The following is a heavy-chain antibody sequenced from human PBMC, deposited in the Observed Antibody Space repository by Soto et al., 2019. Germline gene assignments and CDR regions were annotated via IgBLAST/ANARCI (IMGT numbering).Heavy chain of an antibody. Sequence: QVQLQESGPELVKPSGTLSHTCVVSGGSIRSSYWWSWVRQPPGKGLEWIGEIYHSGSTNYTPSLKRRVTISVDKSKHQYPLKLSSVTAAETAVYSSARVSGSYYDGMDVWGQGTTVTVSS. CDR1: GGSIRSSYW. CDR2: IYHSGST. V-gene: IGHV4-4*02. CDR3: ARVSGSYYDGMDV. J-gene: IGHJ6*02. D-gene: IGHD3-10*01.